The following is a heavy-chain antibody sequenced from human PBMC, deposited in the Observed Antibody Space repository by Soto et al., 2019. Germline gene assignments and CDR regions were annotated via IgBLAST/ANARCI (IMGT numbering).Heavy chain of an antibody. Sequence: ASVKVSCKASGFTFTSSAMQWVRQARGQRLEWMGGIIVIFGTANYAQKFQGRVTITADVSTSTAYMELSSLRSEDTAVYYCARGRRPGYYYMDVWGKGTTVTVSS. CDR3: ARGRRPGYYYMDV. J-gene: IGHJ6*03. V-gene: IGHV1-69*13. CDR2: IIVIFGTA. CDR1: GFTFTSSA.